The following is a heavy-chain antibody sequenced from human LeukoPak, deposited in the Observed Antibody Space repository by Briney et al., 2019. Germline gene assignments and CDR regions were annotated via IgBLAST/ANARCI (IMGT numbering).Heavy chain of an antibody. CDR3: AKRSGTSYYFDY. CDR1: GFTFSSYT. D-gene: IGHD2-2*01. Sequence: PGRTLRLSCAASGFTFSSYTMHWVRQAPGKGLEWVAVISYDESNKYYADSVKGRFTITRDNSKNTLNLQMDSLRVEDTAVYYCAKRSGTSYYFDYWGQGTLVTVSS. CDR2: ISYDESNK. V-gene: IGHV3-30-3*02. J-gene: IGHJ4*02.